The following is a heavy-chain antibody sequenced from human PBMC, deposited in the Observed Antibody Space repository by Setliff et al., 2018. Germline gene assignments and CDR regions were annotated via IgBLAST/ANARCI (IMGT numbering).Heavy chain of an antibody. CDR3: SRDPAFRRGGIVVAGSFDY. D-gene: IGHD6-19*01. V-gene: IGHV1-3*01. CDR2: INAGNGNT. J-gene: IGHJ4*02. Sequence: ASVKVSCKASGYTFTSYAMHWVRQAPGQRLEWMGWINAGNGNTKYSQKFQGRVTITRDTSASTAYMELSSLRSEDTAVYYCSRDPAFRRGGIVVAGSFDYWGQGTLVTVSS. CDR1: GYTFTSYA.